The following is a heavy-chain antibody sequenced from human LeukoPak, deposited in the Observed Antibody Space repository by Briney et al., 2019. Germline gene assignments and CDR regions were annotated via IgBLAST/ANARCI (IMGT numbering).Heavy chain of an antibody. J-gene: IGHJ1*01. CDR1: GFTFSDYY. Sequence: GGSLRLSCAASGFTFSDYYMSWIRQAPGKGLEWLAVVSHDGGTKFYADSVKGRFTISRDNSKNTLDLEMYSLTTEDTAVYYCAKEPTSYSSGWYFQHWGQGTLVTVSS. CDR3: AKEPTSYSSGWYFQH. CDR2: VSHDGGTK. D-gene: IGHD6-13*01. V-gene: IGHV3-30*18.